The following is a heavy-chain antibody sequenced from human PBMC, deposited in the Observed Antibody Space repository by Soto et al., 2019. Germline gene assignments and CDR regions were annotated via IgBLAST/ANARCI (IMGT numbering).Heavy chain of an antibody. J-gene: IGHJ6*02. D-gene: IGHD3-16*01. CDR1: GYSFTSYW. CDR3: ARLSRASFALDV. Sequence: GESLKISCKGSGYSFTSYWISWVRQMPGKGLEWMGRIDPSDSYTKYSQSFEGHVTISADKSISTAYLQWSSLKASDSAVYYCARLSRASFALDVWGQGTTVTVS. V-gene: IGHV5-10-1*01. CDR2: IDPSDSYT.